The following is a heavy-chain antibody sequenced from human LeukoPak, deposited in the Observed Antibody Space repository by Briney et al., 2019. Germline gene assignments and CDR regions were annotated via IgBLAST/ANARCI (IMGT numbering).Heavy chain of an antibody. CDR1: GYTFTGYY. CDR3: ARSLITTFKDRLSIDY. D-gene: IGHD3-22*01. CDR2: INPNSGGT. Sequence: ASVKVSCKASGYTFTGYYMHWVRQAPGQGLEWMGRINPNSGGTTYAQKFQGRVTMTRDTSISTAYMELSRLRSDDTAVYYCARSLITTFKDRLSIDYWGQGTLVTVSS. V-gene: IGHV1-2*06. J-gene: IGHJ4*02.